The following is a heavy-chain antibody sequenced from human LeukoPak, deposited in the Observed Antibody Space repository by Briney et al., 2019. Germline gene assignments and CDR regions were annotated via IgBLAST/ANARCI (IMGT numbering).Heavy chain of an antibody. Sequence: GGSLRLSCAASGFTFSSYWMHWVRQAPGEGLVWVSRINTDGSSTNYADSVKGRFTISRDNAKNTLYLQMNSLRAEDTAVYYCARQYYHDSSGYPFDYWGQGTLVTVSS. CDR1: GFTFSSYW. V-gene: IGHV3-74*01. CDR3: ARQYYHDSSGYPFDY. J-gene: IGHJ4*02. D-gene: IGHD3-22*01. CDR2: INTDGSST.